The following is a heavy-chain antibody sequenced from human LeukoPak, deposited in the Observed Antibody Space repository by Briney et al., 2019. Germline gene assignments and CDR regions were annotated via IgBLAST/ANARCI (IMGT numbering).Heavy chain of an antibody. V-gene: IGHV1-18*01. CDR2: IGAYNGNT. Sequence: ASVKVSCKASGYTFTSYGISWVRQAPGQGLEWMGWIGAYNGNTNYAQKLQGRVTMTTDTSTSTAYMELRSLRSDDTAVYYCARDAFPYSSGWYYGYWGQGTLVTVSS. CDR3: ARDAFPYSSGWYYGY. CDR1: GYTFTSYG. D-gene: IGHD6-19*01. J-gene: IGHJ4*02.